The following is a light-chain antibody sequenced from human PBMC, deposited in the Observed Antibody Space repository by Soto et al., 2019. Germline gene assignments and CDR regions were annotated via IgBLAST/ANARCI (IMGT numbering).Light chain of an antibody. CDR3: QQSYSSPRT. J-gene: IGKJ2*02. CDR1: QGISTY. Sequence: DIAMTQSPSSLSASVGDRVTLTCRASQGISTYLNWYQHKPGKAPKLLIYAASLLHSGVPSRFSGSGSGTDFTLIITSLQPDDFAVYYCQQSYSSPRTFGQGTKLEI. V-gene: IGKV1-39*01. CDR2: AAS.